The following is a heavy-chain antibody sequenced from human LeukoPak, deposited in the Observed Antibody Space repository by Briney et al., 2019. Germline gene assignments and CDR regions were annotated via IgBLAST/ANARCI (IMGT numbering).Heavy chain of an antibody. D-gene: IGHD4-23*01. CDR1: GGSISSGGYY. V-gene: IGHV4-31*03. CDR2: IYYSGST. Sequence: SETLSLTCTVSGGSISSGGYYWSWIRQHPGKGLEWIGYIYYSGSTYYNPSLKSRVTISIDTSKNQFSLKLSSVTAADTAVYYCARARYGGNSDEAFDIWGQGTMVTVSS. CDR3: ARARYGGNSDEAFDI. J-gene: IGHJ3*02.